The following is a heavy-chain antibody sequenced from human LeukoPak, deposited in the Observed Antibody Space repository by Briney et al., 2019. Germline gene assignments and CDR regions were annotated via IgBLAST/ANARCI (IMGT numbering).Heavy chain of an antibody. J-gene: IGHJ4*02. CDR2: ISSSGSTI. CDR3: VRDKDTAMVPFDY. V-gene: IGHV3-48*03. CDR1: GFTFSSYE. D-gene: IGHD5-18*01. Sequence: GGPLRLSCAASGFTFSSYEMNWVRQAPGKGLEWVTYISSSGSTIYYADSVKGRFTISRDNAKNSLYLQMNSLRAEDTAVYYCVRDKDTAMVPFDYWGQGTLVTVSS.